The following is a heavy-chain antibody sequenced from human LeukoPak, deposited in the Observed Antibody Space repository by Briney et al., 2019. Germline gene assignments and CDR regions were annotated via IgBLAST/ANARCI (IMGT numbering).Heavy chain of an antibody. CDR3: ARATGGQIDY. V-gene: IGHV4-34*01. J-gene: IGHJ4*02. CDR1: GGSFSGYY. Sequence: SETLSLTCAVYGGSFSGYYWSWIRQPPGKGLEWIGEINHSGSSKYIPSLKSRVTISVDKSKNQFSLKLSSVTAADTAVYYCARATGGQIDYWGQGTLVTVSS. CDR2: INHSGSS. D-gene: IGHD1-1*01.